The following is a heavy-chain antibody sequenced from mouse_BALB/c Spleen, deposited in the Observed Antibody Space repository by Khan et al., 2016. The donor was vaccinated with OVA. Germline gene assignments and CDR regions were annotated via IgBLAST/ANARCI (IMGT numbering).Heavy chain of an antibody. CDR3: SRQPYYHYNIMDY. V-gene: IGHV2-6-1*01. D-gene: IGHD2-10*01. J-gene: IGHJ4*01. Sequence: VELVESGPGLAAPSQSLSITCTISGFSLTNYGIHWVRQPPGKGLEWLVLIWRDGSTTYNSALKSRLTITNANSQSHAFLKMHSLQTDDTAIYFCSRQPYYHYNIMDYWGQGTSVTVSS. CDR2: IWRDGST. CDR1: GFSLTNYG.